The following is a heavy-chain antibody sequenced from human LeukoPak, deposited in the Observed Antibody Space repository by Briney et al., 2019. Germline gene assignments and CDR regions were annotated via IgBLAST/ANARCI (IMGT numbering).Heavy chain of an antibody. V-gene: IGHV3-53*01. CDR2: IYTGGST. J-gene: IGHJ4*02. Sequence: GGSVILSCAASGFTVSSNYMSWVRQAPGKGLEWVSVIYTGGSTYYADSVKGRFTISRDNSKNTVYLQMNSLRAEDTALYYCARGSTSPLDYWGQGTLVTVSS. CDR3: ARGSTSPLDY. CDR1: GFTVSSNY.